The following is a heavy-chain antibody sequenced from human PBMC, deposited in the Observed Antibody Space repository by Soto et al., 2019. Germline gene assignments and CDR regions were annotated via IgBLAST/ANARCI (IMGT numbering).Heavy chain of an antibody. CDR2: INAGNGNT. V-gene: IGHV1-3*01. CDR3: ARAPGYSYGYN. CDR1: GYTFTSYA. D-gene: IGHD5-18*01. J-gene: IGHJ4*02. Sequence: QVQLVQSGAEVKKPGASVKVSCKASGYTFTSYAMHWVRQAPGQRLEWMGWINAGNGNTKYSQKFQGRVTITSDTSASTVYMELSSLRSEDTAVYYCARAPGYSYGYNWGQGTLVTVSS.